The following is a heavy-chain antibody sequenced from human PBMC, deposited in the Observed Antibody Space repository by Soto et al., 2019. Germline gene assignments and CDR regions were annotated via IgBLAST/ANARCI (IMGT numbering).Heavy chain of an antibody. CDR2: IYTGGAT. J-gene: IGHJ4*02. D-gene: IGHD3-3*01. Sequence: GGSLRLSCAASGFTVASHYMSWVRQAPGKGLEWVSVIYTGGATYYADSVKGRFTISRDNSKNTLHLQMNSLRADDTAVYYCATSPRDFYFDSWGQGILVTVSS. CDR1: GFTVASHY. CDR3: ATSPRDFYFDS. V-gene: IGHV3-53*01.